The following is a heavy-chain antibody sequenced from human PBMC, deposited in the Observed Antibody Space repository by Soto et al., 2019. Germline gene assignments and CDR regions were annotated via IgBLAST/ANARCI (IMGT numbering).Heavy chain of an antibody. J-gene: IGHJ6*02. V-gene: IGHV1-18*04. CDR2: ISAYNGNT. CDR1: GYTFTSYG. CDR3: ARYQDFNFGVVTKSPMDV. D-gene: IGHD3-3*01. Sequence: GSVKVSCKASGYTFTSYGISWVRQAPGQGLEWMGWISAYNGNTSYAQKLQGRVTMTTDTSTSTAYMELRSLRSDDTAVYYCARYQDFNFGVVTKSPMDVWGQGTTVTVSS.